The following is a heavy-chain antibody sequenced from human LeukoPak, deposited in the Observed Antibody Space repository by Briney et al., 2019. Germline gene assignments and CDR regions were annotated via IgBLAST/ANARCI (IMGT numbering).Heavy chain of an antibody. CDR2: INHSGST. CDR3: ARGPNYYDSSRDAFDI. V-gene: IGHV4-34*01. Sequence: SETLSLTCAVYGGSFSGYYWSRIRQPPGKGLEWIGEINHSGSTNYNPSLKSRVTISVDTSKNQFSLKLSSVTAADTAVYYCARGPNYYDSSRDAFDIWGQGTMVTVSS. CDR1: GGSFSGYY. J-gene: IGHJ3*02. D-gene: IGHD3-22*01.